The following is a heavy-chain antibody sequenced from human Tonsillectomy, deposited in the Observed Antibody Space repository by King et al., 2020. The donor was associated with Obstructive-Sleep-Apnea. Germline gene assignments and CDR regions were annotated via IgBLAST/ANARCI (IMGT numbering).Heavy chain of an antibody. CDR3: ARDRLYGQLWYFDI. J-gene: IGHJ2*01. CDR1: GGSISSYS. CDR2: IYYSGNT. V-gene: IGHV4-59*13. D-gene: IGHD6-13*01. Sequence: QLQESGPGLVKPSETLSLTCTVSGGSISSYSWSWIRQPPGKGREGIGYIYYSGNTNYNPSLKRRVTISVDTSKNQFSLKMSSVTAADTAVYYCARDRLYGQLWYFDIWGRGTLVTVSS.